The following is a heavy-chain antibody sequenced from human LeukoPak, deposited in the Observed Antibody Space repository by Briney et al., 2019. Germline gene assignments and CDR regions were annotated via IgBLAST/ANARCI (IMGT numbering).Heavy chain of an antibody. J-gene: IGHJ6*02. D-gene: IGHD5-18*01. CDR1: GYTFTSYY. CDR3: ARELTVDTAIPTMGYYYYYGMDV. Sequence: ASVKVSCTASGYTFTSYYMHWVRQAPGQGLEWMGIINPSGGSTSYAQKFQGRVTMTRDTSTSTVYMELSSLRSEDTAVYYRARELTVDTAIPTMGYYYYYGMDVWGQGTTVTVSS. CDR2: INPSGGST. V-gene: IGHV1-46*01.